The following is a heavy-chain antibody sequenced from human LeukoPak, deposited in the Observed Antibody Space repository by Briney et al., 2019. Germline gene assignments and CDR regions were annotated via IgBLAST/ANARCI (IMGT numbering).Heavy chain of an antibody. V-gene: IGHV1-2*06. CDR3: ARSIAEAEPASDS. J-gene: IGHJ4*02. CDR2: INPNSGGT. D-gene: IGHD6-13*01. CDR1: GYTFTGYY. Sequence: GASVKVSCKASGYTFTGYYMHWVRQAPGQGLEWMGRINPNSGGTKYAQKFQGRVTLTRDTSISTAYMELSRLRSDDTAVYYCARSIAEAEPASDSWGQGTLVTVSS.